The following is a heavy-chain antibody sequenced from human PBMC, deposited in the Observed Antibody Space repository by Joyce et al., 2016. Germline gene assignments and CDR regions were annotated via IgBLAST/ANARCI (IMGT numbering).Heavy chain of an antibody. J-gene: IGHJ4*02. Sequence: QVQLVESGGGVVQPGRSLRLSCAASGFAFRSYTMHWVRQAPGKGLEGVADRTYDGNKKYYADSVKGRFTISRDNSKNTLFLQMNSVRTEDTAIYHCTRDVSGWLYFDSWGQGTLVTVSS. D-gene: IGHD6-19*01. CDR3: TRDVSGWLYFDS. V-gene: IGHV3-30-3*01. CDR2: RTYDGNKK. CDR1: GFAFRSYT.